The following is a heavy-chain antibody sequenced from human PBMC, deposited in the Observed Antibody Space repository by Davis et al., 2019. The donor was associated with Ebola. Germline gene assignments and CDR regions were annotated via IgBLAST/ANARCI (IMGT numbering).Heavy chain of an antibody. J-gene: IGHJ4*02. CDR2: ISWDGGST. CDR3: AKAWFGELPFDY. D-gene: IGHD3-10*01. V-gene: IGHV3-43*01. Sequence: GGSLRLSCAASGFTFDDYTMHWVRHAPGKGLEWVSLISWDGGSTYYADSVKGRFTISRDNSKNTLYLQMNSLRAEDTAVYYCAKAWFGELPFDYWGQGTLVTVSS. CDR1: GFTFDDYT.